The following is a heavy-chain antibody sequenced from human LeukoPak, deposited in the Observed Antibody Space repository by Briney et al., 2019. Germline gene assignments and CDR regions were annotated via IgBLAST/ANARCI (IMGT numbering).Heavy chain of an antibody. Sequence: SETLSLTCTVSGGSISSYYWSWIRQPPGKGLEWIGYIYYSGSTNYNPSLKSRVTISVDTSKNQFSLKLSSVTAADTAVYYCARGQRKTTIWPYFDYWGQGTLVTVSS. D-gene: IGHD4-4*01. V-gene: IGHV4-59*08. CDR2: IYYSGST. CDR3: ARGQRKTTIWPYFDY. CDR1: GGSISSYY. J-gene: IGHJ4*02.